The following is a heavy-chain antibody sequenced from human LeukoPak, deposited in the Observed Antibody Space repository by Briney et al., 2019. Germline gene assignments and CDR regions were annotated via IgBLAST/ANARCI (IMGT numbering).Heavy chain of an antibody. CDR3: ARSGYYNGYDY. D-gene: IGHD3-10*01. CDR1: GFTLSGHW. J-gene: IGHJ4*02. V-gene: IGHV3-74*03. Sequence: GGSLTLSCVASGFTLSGHWMHWVRQVPGKGLMGVSRISSDGRITTYADSVKGRFTISRDIARNTLYLQMNSLTADDTALYYCARSGYYNGYDYWGQGTLVTVSS. CDR2: ISSDGRIT.